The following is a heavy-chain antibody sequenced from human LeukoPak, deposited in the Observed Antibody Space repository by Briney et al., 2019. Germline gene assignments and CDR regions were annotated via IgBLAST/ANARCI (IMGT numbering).Heavy chain of an antibody. CDR3: ARQEYSNGRVHWFDP. D-gene: IGHD5-18*01. CDR1: GGSISSSSYF. V-gene: IGHV4-39*01. J-gene: IGHJ5*02. CDR2: IYYSGGT. Sequence: SETLSLTCPVSGGSISSSSYFWGWIRQPPGKGLEWIGSIYYSGGTYYNPSLKSRVTISVDTSKNQFSLKLSSVTAADTAVYYCARQEYSNGRVHWFDPWGQGALVTVSS.